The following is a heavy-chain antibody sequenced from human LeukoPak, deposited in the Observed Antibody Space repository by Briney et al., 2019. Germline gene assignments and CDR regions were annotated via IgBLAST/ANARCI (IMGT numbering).Heavy chain of an antibody. CDR2: ISYEGSNK. Sequence: PGRSLRLSCAASGFTFSSYGMHWVRQAPGKGREGGAVISYEGSNKYYAVSVNGPFTLSRDNSKNPLYLQMNSLRAEDTAVYYCAKDPRASLIAAATEDYWGQGTLVTVSS. CDR1: GFTFSSYG. CDR3: AKDPRASLIAAATEDY. J-gene: IGHJ4*02. D-gene: IGHD6-13*01. V-gene: IGHV3-30*18.